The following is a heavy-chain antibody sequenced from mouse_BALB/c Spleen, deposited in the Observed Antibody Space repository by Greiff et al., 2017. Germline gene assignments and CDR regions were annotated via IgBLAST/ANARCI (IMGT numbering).Heavy chain of an antibody. Sequence: EVHLVESGPGLVKPSQSLSLTCSVTGYSITSGYYWNWIRQFPGNKLEWMGYISYDGSNNYNPSLKNRISITRDTSKNQFFLKLNSVTTEDTATYYCAREGIYYDYLYYAMDYWGQGTSVTVSS. J-gene: IGHJ4*01. V-gene: IGHV3-6*02. CDR3: AREGIYYDYLYYAMDY. CDR1: GYSITSGYY. CDR2: ISYDGSN. D-gene: IGHD2-4*01.